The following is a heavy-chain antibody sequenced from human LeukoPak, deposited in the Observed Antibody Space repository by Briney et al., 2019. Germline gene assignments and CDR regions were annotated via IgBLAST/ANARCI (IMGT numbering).Heavy chain of an antibody. V-gene: IGHV3-48*03. J-gene: IGHJ6*02. CDR1: GFTFSSYE. Sequence: GGSLRLSCAASGFTFSSYEMNWVRQAPGKGLEWVSYISSSGSTIYYADSVKGRFTISRGNAKNSLYLQMNSLRAEDTAVYCCARAGYPSGYDWGAYYYYGMDVWGQGTTVTVSS. CDR2: ISSSGSTI. CDR3: ARAGYPSGYDWGAYYYYGMDV. D-gene: IGHD5-12*01.